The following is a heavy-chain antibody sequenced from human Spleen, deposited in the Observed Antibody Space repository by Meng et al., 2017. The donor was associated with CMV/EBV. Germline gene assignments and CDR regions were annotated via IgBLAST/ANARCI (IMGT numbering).Heavy chain of an antibody. CDR1: GFIFEDYY. Sequence: SGFIFEDYYMGWIRQAPGKGLEWISYSSSSGDSIYYTDSVKGRFTISRDNAKNSLFLQMNSLRAEDTAVYYCARERIYDFWNGIFDSWGRGTLVTVSS. CDR2: SSSSGDSI. V-gene: IGHV3-11*04. CDR3: ARERIYDFWNGIFDS. D-gene: IGHD3-3*01. J-gene: IGHJ4*02.